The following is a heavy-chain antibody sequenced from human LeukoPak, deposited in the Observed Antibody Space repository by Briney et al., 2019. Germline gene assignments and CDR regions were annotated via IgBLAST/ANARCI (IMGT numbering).Heavy chain of an antibody. Sequence: GSVKVSCKASGYTLTSYGISWVRQAPGQGLEWMGWISAYNGNTNYAQKLQGRVTMTTDTSTSTAYMELRSLRSDDTAVYYCARVRWAYGSGSYLYWFDPWGQGTLVTVSS. CDR3: ARVRWAYGSGSYLYWFDP. J-gene: IGHJ5*02. D-gene: IGHD3-10*01. CDR1: GYTLTSYG. CDR2: ISAYNGNT. V-gene: IGHV1-18*04.